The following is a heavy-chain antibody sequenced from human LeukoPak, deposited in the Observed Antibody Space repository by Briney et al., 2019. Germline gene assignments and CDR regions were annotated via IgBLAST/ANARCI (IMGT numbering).Heavy chain of an antibody. Sequence: PSETLSLTCTVSGGSISSYYWSWIRQPPGKGLEWIGYIYYSGSTNYNPSLKSRVTISVDTSKNQFSLKLSSVTAADTAVYYCARGAIFGVVTSWFDPWGQGTLVTVSS. D-gene: IGHD3-3*01. CDR3: ARGAIFGVVTSWFDP. CDR2: IYYSGST. J-gene: IGHJ5*02. CDR1: GGSISSYY. V-gene: IGHV4-59*01.